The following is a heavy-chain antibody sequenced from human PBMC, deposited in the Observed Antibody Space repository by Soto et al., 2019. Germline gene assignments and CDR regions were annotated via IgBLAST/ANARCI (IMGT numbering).Heavy chain of an antibody. V-gene: IGHV1-3*01. CDR2: INAGNGNT. J-gene: IGHJ5*02. Sequence: ASVKVSCKASGYTFTSYAMHWVRQAPGQRLEWMGWINAGNGNTKYSQKFQGRVTITRDTSASTAYMELSSLRSEGTAVYYCARGSSSWYQNWFDPWGQGTLVTVSS. CDR3: ARGSSSWYQNWFDP. CDR1: GYTFTSYA. D-gene: IGHD6-13*01.